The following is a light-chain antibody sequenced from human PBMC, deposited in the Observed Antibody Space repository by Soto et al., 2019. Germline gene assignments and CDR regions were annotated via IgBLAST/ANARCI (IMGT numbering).Light chain of an antibody. J-gene: IGKJ1*01. CDR1: QTVSNNY. CDR3: QKYGTSPWT. Sequence: EIVLTQSPGTLSLSPGERATLSCRASQTVSNNYLAWYQQKPGQAPRVLIYGASSRAPGIPDRFSGSGSGTDFTLTISRLEPEDFAVYYCQKYGTSPWTFGQGTKLDIK. V-gene: IGKV3-20*01. CDR2: GAS.